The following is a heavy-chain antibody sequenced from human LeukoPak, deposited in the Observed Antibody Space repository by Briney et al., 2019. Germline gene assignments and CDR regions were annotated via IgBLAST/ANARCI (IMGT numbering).Heavy chain of an antibody. V-gene: IGHV4-4*02. CDR2: IFHSGST. D-gene: IGHD3-3*01. CDR3: ARVEGSIDY. CDR1: SGSIFSSNW. Sequence: SETLSLTCAVSSGSIFSSNWWSWVRQPPGKGLEWIGQIFHSGSTSYSPSLKSRVTISVDKSKNQFSLKLTSVTAADTAVYYCARVEGSIDYWGQGTLVTVSS. J-gene: IGHJ4*02.